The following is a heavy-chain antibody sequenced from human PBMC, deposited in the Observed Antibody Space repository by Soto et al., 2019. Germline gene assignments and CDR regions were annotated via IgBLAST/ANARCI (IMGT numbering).Heavy chain of an antibody. J-gene: IGHJ4*02. V-gene: IGHV4-30-4*01. D-gene: IGHD3-22*01. Sequence: QVQLQESGPGLVKPSQTLSLTCTVSGGSISSGDYYWSWIRQPPGKGLEWIGYIYYSGSTYYNPFLQSRVTISVGASKNQFSLQLSSVTAADTAVYYCATRKGAYYHDSSGYYDYFDYWGQGTLVTVSS. CDR3: ATRKGAYYHDSSGYYDYFDY. CDR2: IYYSGST. CDR1: GGSISSGDYY.